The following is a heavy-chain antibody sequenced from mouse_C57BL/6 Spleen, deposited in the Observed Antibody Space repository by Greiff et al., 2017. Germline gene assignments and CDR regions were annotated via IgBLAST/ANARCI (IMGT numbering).Heavy chain of an antibody. CDR3: ARGGREEDYLDY. V-gene: IGHV1-64*01. CDR2: IHPNSGST. CDR1: GYTFTSYW. J-gene: IGHJ2*01. Sequence: QVQLQQPGAELVKPGASVKLSCKASGYTFTSYWMHWVKQRPGQGLEWIGMIHPNSGSTNYNEKFKSKATLTVDKSSSTAYMQLSSLTSEDSAVYYCARGGREEDYLDYWGQGTTLTVSS.